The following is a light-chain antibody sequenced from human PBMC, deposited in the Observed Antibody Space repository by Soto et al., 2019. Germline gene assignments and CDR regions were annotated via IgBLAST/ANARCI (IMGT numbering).Light chain of an antibody. V-gene: IGKV3-20*01. J-gene: IGKJ3*01. CDR1: QSVSSSY. Sequence: EIVLTQSPGTLSLSPGERATLSCRASQSVSSSYIAWYQQKPGQAPRLLIYGASSGATGIPDRFSGSGSGTDFTLTISRLEPEDFAVYYCQQYGNSPPTFGPGTKVDIK. CDR2: GAS. CDR3: QQYGNSPPT.